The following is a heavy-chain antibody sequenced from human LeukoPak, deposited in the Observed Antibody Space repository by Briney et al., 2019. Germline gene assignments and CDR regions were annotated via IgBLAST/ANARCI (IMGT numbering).Heavy chain of an antibody. Sequence: ASVKVSCKASGYTFTSYDINWVRQATGQGLEWMGWMNPNSGNTGYAQKFQGRVTITRNTSISTAYMELSSLRSEDTAVYYCARRPITIFGVAKGFDYWGQGTLVTVSS. D-gene: IGHD3-3*01. CDR3: ARRPITIFGVAKGFDY. CDR2: MNPNSGNT. CDR1: GYTFTSYD. V-gene: IGHV1-8*03. J-gene: IGHJ4*02.